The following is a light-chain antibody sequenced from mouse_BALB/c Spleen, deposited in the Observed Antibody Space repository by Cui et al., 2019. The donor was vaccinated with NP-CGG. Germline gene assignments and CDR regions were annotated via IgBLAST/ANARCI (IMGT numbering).Light chain of an antibody. V-gene: IGLV1*01. CDR1: TGTVTTNNY. Sequence: QDVGTQESALTTSPGETVTLTCRSSTGTVTTNNYANWVQEKPDHLFTGLIGGTNNRAPGVPARFSGSLIGDKAALTITGAQTEDEAIYFCVLWYSNHWVFGGGTKLTVL. CDR2: GTN. CDR3: VLWYSNHWV. J-gene: IGLJ1*01.